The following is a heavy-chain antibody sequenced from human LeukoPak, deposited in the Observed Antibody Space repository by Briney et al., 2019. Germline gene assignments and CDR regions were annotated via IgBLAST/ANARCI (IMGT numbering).Heavy chain of an antibody. Sequence: GGSLRLSCAASGFXFSTYWMHWVRQAPGKGLVWVSRINSDGSSTRYADSVKGRFTISRDNAKNTLYLQMNSLRAEDTAVYYCARITSGDYYDYWGQGTLVTVSS. D-gene: IGHD1-26*01. CDR1: GFXFSTYW. J-gene: IGHJ4*02. V-gene: IGHV3-74*01. CDR2: INSDGSST. CDR3: ARITSGDYYDY.